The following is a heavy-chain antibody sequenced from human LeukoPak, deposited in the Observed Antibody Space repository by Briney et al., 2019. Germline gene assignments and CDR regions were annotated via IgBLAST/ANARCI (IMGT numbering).Heavy chain of an antibody. D-gene: IGHD4-17*01. CDR1: GGSISSYY. CDR2: INYSGGT. Sequence: NPSETLSLTCTVSGGSISSYYWRWIRQPPGKGLECIGYINYSGGTNYTPALKSRVTMSVDTSKNQLSLTLSSVTAAETAMYYCAREGRQDYVSFDNWGQGSLVTVSS. CDR3: AREGRQDYVSFDN. V-gene: IGHV4-59*01. J-gene: IGHJ4*02.